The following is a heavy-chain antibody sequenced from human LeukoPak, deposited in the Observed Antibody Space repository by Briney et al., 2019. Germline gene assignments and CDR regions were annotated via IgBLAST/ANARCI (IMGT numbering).Heavy chain of an antibody. CDR3: ARKGGVPAATIHTAMVSPNDWFDP. Sequence: PSETLSLTCAVYGGSFSGYYWSWIRQPPGKGLEWIGEINHSGSTNYNPSLKSRVTISVDTSKNQFSLKLSSVTAADTAVYYCARKGGVPAATIHTAMVSPNDWFDPWGQGTLVTVSS. J-gene: IGHJ5*02. D-gene: IGHD2-2*01. CDR1: GGSFSGYY. CDR2: INHSGST. V-gene: IGHV4-34*01.